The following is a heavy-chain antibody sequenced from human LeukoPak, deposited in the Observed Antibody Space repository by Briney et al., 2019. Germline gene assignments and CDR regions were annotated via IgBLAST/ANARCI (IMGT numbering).Heavy chain of an antibody. V-gene: IGHV1-2*02. CDR1: GYTFIGYY. J-gene: IGHJ4*02. D-gene: IGHD3-22*01. CDR2: INPTSGNT. Sequence: ASVTVSCKASGYTFIGYYMHWVRQAPGQGLEWMGWINPTSGNTNYAQSFQGRVTMPRDRPISTVYMELRGLRSDGTAVHYCVRADYYDSSAYYYDWGQGTLVTVSS. CDR3: VRADYYDSSAYYYD.